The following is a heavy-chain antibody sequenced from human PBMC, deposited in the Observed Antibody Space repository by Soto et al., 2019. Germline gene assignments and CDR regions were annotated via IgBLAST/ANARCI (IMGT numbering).Heavy chain of an antibody. V-gene: IGHV3-21*01. CDR2: ISSSSSYI. J-gene: IGHJ3*02. CDR1: GFTFSSYS. CDR3: ARGNIVVVPAALPLDDAFDI. Sequence: PGGSLRLSCAASGFTFSSYSMNWVRQAPGKGLEWVSSISSSSSYIYYADSVKGRFTISRDNAKNSLYLQMNSLRAEDTAVYYCARGNIVVVPAALPLDDAFDIWGQGTLVTVTS. D-gene: IGHD2-2*01.